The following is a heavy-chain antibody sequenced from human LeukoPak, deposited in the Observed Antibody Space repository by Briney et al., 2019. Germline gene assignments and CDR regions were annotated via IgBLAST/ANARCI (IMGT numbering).Heavy chain of an antibody. D-gene: IGHD5-18*01. CDR2: IYHSGST. CDR3: ARDFSGYTYSFDS. J-gene: IGHJ4*02. CDR1: GYSISSGYY. Sequence: SETLSLTCTVSGYSISSGYYWGWIRQPPGKGLEWIGSIYHSGSTYYNPSLKSRVTISVDTSKSQFSLKLSSVTAADTAVYYCARDFSGYTYSFDSWGQGTLVTVSS. V-gene: IGHV4-38-2*02.